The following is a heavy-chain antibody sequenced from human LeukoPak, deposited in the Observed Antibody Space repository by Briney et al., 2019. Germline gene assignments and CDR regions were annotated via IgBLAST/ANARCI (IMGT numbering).Heavy chain of an antibody. J-gene: IGHJ6*03. CDR1: GGSISSYY. Sequence: SETLSLTCTVSGGSISSYYWSWIRQPARKGLEWIGRIYTSRSTNYNPSLKSRVTMSVDTSKNQFSLKLSSVTAADTAVYYCARAKGGYSGYDHTQYSYYMDVWGKGTTVTISS. D-gene: IGHD5-12*01. CDR3: ARAKGGYSGYDHTQYSYYMDV. V-gene: IGHV4-4*07. CDR2: IYTSRST.